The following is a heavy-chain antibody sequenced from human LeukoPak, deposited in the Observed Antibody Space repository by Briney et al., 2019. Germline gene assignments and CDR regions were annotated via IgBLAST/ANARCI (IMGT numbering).Heavy chain of an antibody. CDR1: GGSFSVYY. J-gene: IGHJ6*02. CDR2: INHSGST. V-gene: IGHV4-34*01. CDR3: ARGLAYCGGDCYYYYYYGMDV. D-gene: IGHD2-21*02. Sequence: PSETLSLTCAVYGGSFSVYYWSWIRQPPGKGLEWIGEINHSGSTNYNPSLKSRVTISVDTSKNQFSLKLSSVTAADTAVYYCARGLAYCGGDCYYYYYYGMDVWGQGTTVTVSS.